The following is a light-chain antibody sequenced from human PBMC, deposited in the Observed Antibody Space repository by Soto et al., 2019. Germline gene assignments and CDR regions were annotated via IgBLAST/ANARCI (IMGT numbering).Light chain of an antibody. J-gene: IGLJ1*01. Sequence: QSALTQPASVSGSPGQSITISCTGTSSDVGGYNYVSWYQQHPGKAPKLMIFEVSNRPSGVSNRFSGSKSGSTASLTISGLQAEDEADYYCSSYTTGSTYVFGPGTKVTVL. V-gene: IGLV2-14*01. CDR1: SSDVGGYNY. CDR2: EVS. CDR3: SSYTTGSTYV.